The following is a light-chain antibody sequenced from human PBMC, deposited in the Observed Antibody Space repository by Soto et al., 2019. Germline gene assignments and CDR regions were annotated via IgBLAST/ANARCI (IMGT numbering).Light chain of an antibody. CDR2: DAV. CDR3: QEYNNRASST. Sequence: TQSQATMSLSLGERATLSCRVSQSISGELAWHQHSPGQAPMLLIDDAVIRATGIPARFSGIGSGTASTLNISRLQSEDFALYYCQEYNNRASSTIVQGTMV. CDR1: QSISGE. V-gene: IGKV3-15*01. J-gene: IGKJ1*01.